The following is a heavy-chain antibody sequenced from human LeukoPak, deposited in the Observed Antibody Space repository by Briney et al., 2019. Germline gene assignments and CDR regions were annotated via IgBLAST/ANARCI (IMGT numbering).Heavy chain of an antibody. J-gene: IGHJ6*03. CDR1: GGSISSGGYY. V-gene: IGHV4-30-2*01. CDR2: IYHSGST. D-gene: IGHD4-17*01. Sequence: SQTLSLTCTVSGGSISSGGYYWSWIRQPPGKGLEWIGYIYHSGSTYYNPSLKSRVTISVDTSKNQFSLKLSSVTAADTAVYYCARAPTTVTTPPKIYYYYYMDVWGRGTTVTVSS. CDR3: ARAPTTVTTPPKIYYYYYMDV.